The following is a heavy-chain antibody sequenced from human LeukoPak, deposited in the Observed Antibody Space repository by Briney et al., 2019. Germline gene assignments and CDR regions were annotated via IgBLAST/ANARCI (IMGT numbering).Heavy chain of an antibody. CDR1: GFNFANHA. V-gene: IGHV3-23*01. Sequence: GGSLRLSCAASGFNFANHAMSWVRQTAGKGLEWVSAISGGGDITYYADSVKGRFTISRDNSKDTLFLQMHSLRPGDTAVYYCARRPAIFMDGVYYYSMDVWGQGTTVTVSS. J-gene: IGHJ6*02. CDR3: ARRPAIFMDGVYYYSMDV. D-gene: IGHD2-2*01. CDR2: ISGGGDIT.